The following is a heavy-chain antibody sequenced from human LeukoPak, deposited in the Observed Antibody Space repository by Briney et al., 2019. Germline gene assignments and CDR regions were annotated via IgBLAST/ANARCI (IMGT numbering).Heavy chain of an antibody. CDR3: ARQWYDSGYYYELDY. V-gene: IGHV3-11*06. D-gene: IGHD3-22*01. J-gene: IGHJ4*02. Sequence: GGSLRLSCAASGFTFSDYYMSWIRQAPGKGLEWVSYISSSSSYIYYADSVKGRFTISRDNAKNSLYLQMNSLRAEDTAVYYCARQWYDSGYYYELDYWGQGTLVTVSS. CDR1: GFTFSDYY. CDR2: ISSSSSYI.